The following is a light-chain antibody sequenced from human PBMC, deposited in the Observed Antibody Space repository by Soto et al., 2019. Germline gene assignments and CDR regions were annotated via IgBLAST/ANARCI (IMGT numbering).Light chain of an antibody. CDR3: SSYTTINTWV. J-gene: IGLJ3*02. CDR1: SSDVGAYGY. Sequence: QSALTQPASVSGSSGRSITISCTGASSDVGAYGYVSWYQQHPGKSPKIILYEVNNRPSGLSNRFSGSKSGNTASLTISGLQAEDASDYYCSSYTTINTWVFGGGTKLTV. V-gene: IGLV2-14*01. CDR2: EVN.